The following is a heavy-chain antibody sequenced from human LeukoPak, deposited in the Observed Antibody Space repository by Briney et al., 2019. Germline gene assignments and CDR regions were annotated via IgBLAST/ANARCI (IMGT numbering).Heavy chain of an antibody. CDR1: GDSISNYY. CDR2: IYYSGST. Sequence: PSETLSFTCTVSGDSISNYYWSWIRQPPGKGLEWIGFIYYSGSTNYNPSLRSRVTISVDTSKNQFSLKLSSVTAADTAVYYCARHWGDSPNHSDDLYAFDIWGQGTMVTVSS. CDR3: ARHWGDSPNHSDDLYAFDI. D-gene: IGHD1-14*01. J-gene: IGHJ3*02. V-gene: IGHV4-59*08.